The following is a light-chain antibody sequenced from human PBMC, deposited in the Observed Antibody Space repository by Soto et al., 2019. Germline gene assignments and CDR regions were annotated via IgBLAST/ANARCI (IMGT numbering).Light chain of an antibody. CDR3: QQYNNWPPIT. CDR2: YAS. CDR1: QSVRNN. Sequence: IMMTQSPATLSVSPGERATLSCRASQSVRNNLAWYQQKPGQAPSLLIYYASTRATGIPARFSGSGSGTEFTLTISSLQSEDFALYYCQQYNNWPPITFGQGTRLEIK. V-gene: IGKV3-15*01. J-gene: IGKJ5*01.